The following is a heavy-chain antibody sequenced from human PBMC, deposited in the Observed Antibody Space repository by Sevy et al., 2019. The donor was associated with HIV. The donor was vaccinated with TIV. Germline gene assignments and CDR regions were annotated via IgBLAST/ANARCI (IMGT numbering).Heavy chain of an antibody. J-gene: IGHJ1*01. V-gene: IGHV1-18*01. D-gene: IGHD1-26*01. CDR1: GYTFNSYV. Sequence: ASVKVSCKASGYTFNSYVITWVRQAPGQGLEWMGKISGYNGDTKYGQKFQGRVTMTTDPSTSTAYMELGGLKADETAVNYEPRAPSGSQGPGQYFQHWGQGTMVTVSS. CDR3: PRAPSGSQGPGQYFQH. CDR2: ISGYNGDT.